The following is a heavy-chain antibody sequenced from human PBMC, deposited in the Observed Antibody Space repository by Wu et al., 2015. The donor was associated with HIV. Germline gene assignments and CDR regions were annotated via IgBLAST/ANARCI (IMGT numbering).Heavy chain of an antibody. V-gene: IGHV1-2*06. J-gene: IGHJ4*02. CDR3: AREVSGDRGYFDY. CDR2: INPNDGGT. CDR1: GYNFRGYY. D-gene: IGHD7-27*01. Sequence: QVQLVQSGAEVKKPGASLKVSCKASGYNFRGYYIHWVRQAPGQGLEWMGRINPNDGGTHYTQKFQGRVTMTRDTSISTAFMELNRLKSDDTAVYYCAREVSGDRGYFDYWGQGTLVTVSS.